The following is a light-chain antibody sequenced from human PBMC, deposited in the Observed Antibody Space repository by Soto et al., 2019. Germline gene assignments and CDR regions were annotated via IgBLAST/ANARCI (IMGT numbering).Light chain of an antibody. CDR2: DVS. V-gene: IGLV2-14*03. CDR1: SSDVGGYNS. CDR3: SSYTTSSTPHYV. Sequence: QSALTQPASVSGSPGQSITISCTGPSSDVGGYNSVSWYQHHPGKAPKLMIFDVSDRPSGVSSRFSGSKSGNTASLTISGLQAEDEADYYCSSYTTSSTPHYVFGPGTKVTVL. J-gene: IGLJ1*01.